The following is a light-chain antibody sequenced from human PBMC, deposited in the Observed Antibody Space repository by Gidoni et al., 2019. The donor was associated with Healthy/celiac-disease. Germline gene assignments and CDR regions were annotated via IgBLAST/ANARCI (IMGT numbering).Light chain of an antibody. CDR3: QQYNNWPPLT. J-gene: IGKJ4*01. Sequence: EIAMTQSLATLSVSPGERATLTCRASQSVNSNLAWYQQKPGQAPRLLIYGASTRATGIPARFSGSGSGTEFTLTISSLQSEDFAVYYCQQYNNWPPLTFGGGTKVEIK. CDR2: GAS. CDR1: QSVNSN. V-gene: IGKV3-15*01.